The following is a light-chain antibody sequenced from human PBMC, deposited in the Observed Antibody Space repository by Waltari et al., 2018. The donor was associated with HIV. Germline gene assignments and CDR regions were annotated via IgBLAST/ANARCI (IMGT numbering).Light chain of an antibody. J-gene: IGLJ2*01. CDR2: VEQ. CDR3: GTWDDSVRGVA. Sequence: QSVLTQPPSVSATPGQKVTISCSVSSSYIASNYVSWYQHFPVTVPKGLIYVEQKRPSGVPDRSSCSKSSSSATLDIAGLQTGDEAHYYCGTWDDSVRGVAFGGGTKLTVL. CDR1: SSYIASNY. V-gene: IGLV1-51*01.